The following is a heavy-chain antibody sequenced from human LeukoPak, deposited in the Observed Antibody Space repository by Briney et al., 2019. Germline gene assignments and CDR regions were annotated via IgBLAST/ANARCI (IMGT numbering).Heavy chain of an antibody. Sequence: GGSLRLSCAASRFTFSSYSMNWVRQAPGKGLEWVSAVSGSGGSTYYADSVKGRFTISRDNSKNTLYLQMNSLRAEDTAVYYCANGGGSGSYYFDYWGQGTLVTVSS. CDR1: RFTFSSYS. CDR2: VSGSGGST. J-gene: IGHJ4*02. D-gene: IGHD3-10*01. V-gene: IGHV3-23*01. CDR3: ANGGGSGSYYFDY.